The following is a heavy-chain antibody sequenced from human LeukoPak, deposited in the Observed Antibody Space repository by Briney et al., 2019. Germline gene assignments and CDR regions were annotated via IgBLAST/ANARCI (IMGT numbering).Heavy chain of an antibody. CDR1: GFTFSSYA. CDR2: ISYDGSNK. Sequence: GGSLRLSCAASGFTFSSYAMHWVRQAPGKGLEWVAVISYDGSNKYYADSVRGRFTISRDNAKNLLYLQMNSLRAEDTAVYYCARGPYPDYWGHGTLVTVSS. V-gene: IGHV3-30*04. CDR3: ARGPYPDY. J-gene: IGHJ4*01.